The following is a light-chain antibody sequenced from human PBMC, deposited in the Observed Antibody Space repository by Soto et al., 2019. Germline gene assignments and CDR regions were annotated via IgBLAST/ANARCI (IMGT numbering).Light chain of an antibody. CDR2: GAS. J-gene: IGKJ1*01. Sequence: EIVMTQSPATLSVSAGERATLSCRASQSVSSNLAWYQQTPGQAPRLIIYGASTRATGIPARFSGTGSGTEFTLTISRLESEDFAVYYCQQYKTFGQGTKVDIK. V-gene: IGKV3-15*01. CDR3: QQYKT. CDR1: QSVSSN.